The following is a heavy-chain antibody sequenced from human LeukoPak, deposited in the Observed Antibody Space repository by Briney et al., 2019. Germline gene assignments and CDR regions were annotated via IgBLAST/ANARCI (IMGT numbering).Heavy chain of an antibody. CDR2: IYASGNT. D-gene: IGHD6-13*01. Sequence: SQTLSLTCTVSGGSISSGSYYWSWIRQPAGKGLEWIGRIYASGNTSYNPSLKSRVTILVDTSKNQFSLKLSSVTAADTAVYYCARSSWYDIIDYWGQGMLVTVSS. CDR3: ARSSWYDIIDY. J-gene: IGHJ4*02. CDR1: GGSISSGSYY. V-gene: IGHV4-61*02.